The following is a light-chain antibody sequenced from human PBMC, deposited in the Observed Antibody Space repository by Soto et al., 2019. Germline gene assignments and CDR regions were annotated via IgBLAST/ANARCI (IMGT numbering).Light chain of an antibody. CDR2: EGS. J-gene: IGLJ3*02. CDR3: CSYAGSTTWV. V-gene: IGLV2-23*01. Sequence: QSVLTQPASVSGSPGQSITISCTGTSSDVGSYNLVSWYQQHPGKAPKLMIYEGSERPSGVSSRFSGSTSGNTASLTISGLQAEDEADYYCCSYAGSTTWVFGGGTQLTVL. CDR1: SSDVGSYNL.